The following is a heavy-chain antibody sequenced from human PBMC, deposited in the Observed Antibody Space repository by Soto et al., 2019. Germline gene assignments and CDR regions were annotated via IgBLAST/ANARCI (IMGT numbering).Heavy chain of an antibody. D-gene: IGHD6-6*01. V-gene: IGHV4-34*01. CDR2: INHSRST. J-gene: IGHJ4*02. CDR1: RWSFSGYY. CDR3: ARVSYSSSSTFVLDD. Sequence: SEPLSLTCAVYRWSFSGYYWSWIRQPPGKGLEWIGEINHSRSTNYNPSLKSRVTISVDTSKNQFSLKLSSVTAADTAVYYCARVSYSSSSTFVLDDWGQGTLVTVSS.